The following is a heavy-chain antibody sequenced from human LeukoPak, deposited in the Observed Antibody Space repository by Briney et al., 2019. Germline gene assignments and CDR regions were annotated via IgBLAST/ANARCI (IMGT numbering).Heavy chain of an antibody. CDR1: GGTFSSYA. V-gene: IGHV1-69*05. J-gene: IGHJ5*02. Sequence: ASVKVSCKASGGTFSSYAISWVRQAPGQGLEWMGGIIPIFGTANYAQKFQGRVTITTDESTSTAYMELSSLRSEDTAVYYYARVPLDSSGWNNNWFDPWGQGTLVTVSS. CDR2: IIPIFGTA. CDR3: ARVPLDSSGWNNNWFDP. D-gene: IGHD6-19*01.